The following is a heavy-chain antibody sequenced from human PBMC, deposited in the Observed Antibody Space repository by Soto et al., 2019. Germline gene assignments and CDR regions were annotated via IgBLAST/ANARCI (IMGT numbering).Heavy chain of an antibody. D-gene: IGHD3-3*01. CDR1: GFTFSSYS. CDR2: ISSSSSTI. CDR3: SRCSNYDFWSGYYYGMDV. Sequence: EVQLVESGGGLVQPGGSLRLSCAASGFTFSSYSMNWVRQAPGKGLEGVSYISSSSSTIYYADSVKGRFTISRDNAKNSLYLQMNSLGDEDTAVYYCSRCSNYDFWSGYYYGMDVWGQGTTVTVSS. V-gene: IGHV3-48*02. J-gene: IGHJ6*02.